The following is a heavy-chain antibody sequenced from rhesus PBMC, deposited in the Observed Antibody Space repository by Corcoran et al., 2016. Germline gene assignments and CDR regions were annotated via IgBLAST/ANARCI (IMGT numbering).Heavy chain of an antibody. CDR1: GGSISDDYY. CDR2: IYGSGGGT. J-gene: IGHJ4*01. CDR3: AKDIWGGYSYGGFDY. V-gene: IGHV4-106*01. D-gene: IGHD5-24*01. Sequence: QVQLQESGPGLVKPSETLSLTCAVSGGSISDDYYWSWIRQPPGKGLEWIGYIYGSGGGTNYNPSLKNRVTISIDTSKNQFSLKLSSVTAADTAVYYCAKDIWGGYSYGGFDYWGQGVLVTVSS.